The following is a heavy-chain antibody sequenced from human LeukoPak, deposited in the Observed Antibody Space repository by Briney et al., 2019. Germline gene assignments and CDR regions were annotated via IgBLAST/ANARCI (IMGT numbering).Heavy chain of an antibody. Sequence: GGSLRLSCAASGFTFSSYSMNWVRQAPGKGLEWVSSISSGSSYICYADSVKGRSTISRDNAKNSLYLQMNSLRAEDTAVYYCAREAGCSSTSCYRAFDIWGQGTMVTVSS. CDR2: ISSGSSYI. D-gene: IGHD2-2*02. CDR3: AREAGCSSTSCYRAFDI. V-gene: IGHV3-21*01. CDR1: GFTFSSYS. J-gene: IGHJ3*02.